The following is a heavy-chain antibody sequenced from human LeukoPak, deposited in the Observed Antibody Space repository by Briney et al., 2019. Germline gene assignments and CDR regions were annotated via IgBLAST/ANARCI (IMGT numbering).Heavy chain of an antibody. Sequence: PGGSLRLSCAASGFTFSDEYMSWIRQAPGKGLEWVSYSSSSGTTIYYADSVKGRFTISRDNAKNSLYLQMNSLRAEDTAIYYCARVTFNYFAYWGQGTLVTVSS. V-gene: IGHV3-11*04. CDR2: SSSSGTTI. D-gene: IGHD3-16*01. CDR3: ARVTFNYFAY. J-gene: IGHJ4*02. CDR1: GFTFSDEY.